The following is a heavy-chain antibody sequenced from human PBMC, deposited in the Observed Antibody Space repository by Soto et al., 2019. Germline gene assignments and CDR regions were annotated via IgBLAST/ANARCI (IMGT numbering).Heavy chain of an antibody. V-gene: IGHV1-69*13. Sequence: GASVKVSCKASGGTFSSYAISWVRQAPGQGLEWMGGIIPIFGTANYAQKFQGRVTITADESTSTAYMELSSLRSEDTAVYYCASTGDSPLVWPYYGMDVWGQGTTVTVSS. J-gene: IGHJ6*02. CDR3: ASTGDSPLVWPYYGMDV. CDR2: IIPIFGTA. CDR1: GGTFSSYA. D-gene: IGHD2-15*01.